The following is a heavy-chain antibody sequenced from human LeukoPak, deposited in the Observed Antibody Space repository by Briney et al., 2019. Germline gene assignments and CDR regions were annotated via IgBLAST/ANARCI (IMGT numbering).Heavy chain of an antibody. CDR2: IKSDVSVT. CDR1: GFTFSNYW. CDR3: ARDFEFTTEDTFASPDY. D-gene: IGHD5-18*01. J-gene: IGHJ4*02. V-gene: IGHV3-74*01. Sequence: PGGSLRLSCAASGFTFSNYWMHWVRQAPGKGLVWVSRIKSDVSVTTYADSVRGRFTISRDNARNTLYLQMNSLRPEDTAMYYCARDFEFTTEDTFASPDYWGQGTLVTVSS.